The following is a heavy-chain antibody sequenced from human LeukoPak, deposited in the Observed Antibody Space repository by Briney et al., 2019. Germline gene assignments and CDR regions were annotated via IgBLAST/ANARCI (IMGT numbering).Heavy chain of an antibody. Sequence: SETLSLTCTVSGGPISSYYWSWIRQPAGKGLEWIGRIYTSGTTNYNPSLMSRVTMSVDTSKNQFSLRLTSVTAADTAVYYCARASRSSGYFVFDNWGQGTLVTVSS. V-gene: IGHV4-4*07. J-gene: IGHJ4*02. D-gene: IGHD3-22*01. CDR1: GGPISSYY. CDR2: IYTSGTT. CDR3: ARASRSSGYFVFDN.